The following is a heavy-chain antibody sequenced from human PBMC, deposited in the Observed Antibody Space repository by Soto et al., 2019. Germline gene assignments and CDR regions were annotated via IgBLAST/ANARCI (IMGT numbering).Heavy chain of an antibody. V-gene: IGHV3-23*01. CDR1: GFTFSSYA. J-gene: IGHJ3*01. CDR2: ISGSGGST. D-gene: IGHD6-13*01. Sequence: EVQLLESGGGLVQPGGSLRLSGAASGFTFSSYAMSWVRQAPGKGLEWGSAISGSGGSTYDADSVKGRFTISRDNSKNTLYLQMNSLRAEDTAVYYCAKGIAAAGTVGWGQGTMVTVSS. CDR3: AKGIAAAGTVG.